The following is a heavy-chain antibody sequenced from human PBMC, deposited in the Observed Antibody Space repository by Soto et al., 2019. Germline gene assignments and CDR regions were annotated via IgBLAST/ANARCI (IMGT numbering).Heavy chain of an antibody. Sequence: PGGSLRLSCVASGFAFWGDWMSWVRQAPGKGLEWVANIKQDGSKAQYLESVRGRFTISRDNSKNSVYLQMTSLRAEDTALYYCARGFYGGFSYGPGDSWGQGTLVTVSS. J-gene: IGHJ4*02. D-gene: IGHD2-15*01. V-gene: IGHV3-7*01. CDR2: IKQDGSKA. CDR3: ARGFYGGFSYGPGDS. CDR1: GFAFWGDW.